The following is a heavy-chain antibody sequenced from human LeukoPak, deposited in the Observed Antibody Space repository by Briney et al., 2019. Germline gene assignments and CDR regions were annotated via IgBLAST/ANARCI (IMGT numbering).Heavy chain of an antibody. D-gene: IGHD1-20*01. J-gene: IGHJ3*02. CDR2: INGNGGST. Sequence: PGGSLRLSCAASGFTFDNYGMSWVRQVPGKGLEWVSSINGNGGSTAYADSVKGRFTISRDNAKNSLYLQMNSLRAEDTSVYYCAKSNWNSPGIWGQGTMVTVSS. CDR1: GFTFDNYG. CDR3: AKSNWNSPGI. V-gene: IGHV3-20*04.